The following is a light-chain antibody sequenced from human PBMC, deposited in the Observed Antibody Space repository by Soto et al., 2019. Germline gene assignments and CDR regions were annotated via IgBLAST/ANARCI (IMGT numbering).Light chain of an antibody. CDR1: QIINTW. CDR2: RAS. V-gene: IGKV1-5*03. Sequence: DIQMTQSPSSLSASVGDRVTITCRASQIINTWLAWYQQKPGKAPKLLIYRASNLVNGVPSRFSGSRSGTEFTLTISSLQPDDFSIYYCQQYETYSGTFGPGTKVDL. CDR3: QQYETYSGT. J-gene: IGKJ3*01.